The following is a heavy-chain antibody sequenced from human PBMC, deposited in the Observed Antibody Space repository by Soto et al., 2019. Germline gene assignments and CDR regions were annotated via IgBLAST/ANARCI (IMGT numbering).Heavy chain of an antibody. CDR2: RSHDDSYR. J-gene: IGHJ4*02. V-gene: IGHV3-33*01. D-gene: IGHD4-17*01. Sequence: GGSLRLSCAASGFTFDNYGMLWVRQAPGKGLEWVALRSHDDSYRYYTNSVRGRFTISRDNSKNMVFLHMNSLQGDDTAVYYCAGGDYGDSIDFWGQGTLVTVSS. CDR3: AGGDYGDSIDF. CDR1: GFTFDNYG.